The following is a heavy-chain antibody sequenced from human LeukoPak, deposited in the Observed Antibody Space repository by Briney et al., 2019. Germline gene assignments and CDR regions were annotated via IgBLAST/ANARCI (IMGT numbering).Heavy chain of an antibody. CDR2: MNPNSGNT. J-gene: IGHJ4*02. D-gene: IGHD5-24*01. V-gene: IGHV1-8*01. CDR1: GYTFTSYD. CDR3: VLGATIKYFDY. Sequence: ASVKVSCKASGYTFTSYDINWVRQAAGQGLEWMGWMNPNSGNTGYAQKFQGRVTMTRNTSISTAYMELSSLRSEDTAVYYCVLGATIKYFDYWGQGTLVTVSS.